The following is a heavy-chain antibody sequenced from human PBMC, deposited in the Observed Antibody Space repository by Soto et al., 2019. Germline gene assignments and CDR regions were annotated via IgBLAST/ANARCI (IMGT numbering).Heavy chain of an antibody. CDR2: IYYSGST. Sequence: SETLSLTCTISGGSISSYYWSWIRQPPGTGLEWIGYIYYSGSTNYNPSLKSRVTISVDTSKNQFSLKLSSVTAADTAVYYCARGVRYCISTSCYEGYYYYGMDVWGQGTTVT. CDR3: ARGVRYCISTSCYEGYYYYGMDV. J-gene: IGHJ6*02. CDR1: GGSISSYY. V-gene: IGHV4-59*01. D-gene: IGHD2-2*01.